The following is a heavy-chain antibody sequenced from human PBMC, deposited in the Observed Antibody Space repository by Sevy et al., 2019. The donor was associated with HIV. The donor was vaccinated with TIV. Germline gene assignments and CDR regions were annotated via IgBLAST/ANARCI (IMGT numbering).Heavy chain of an antibody. Sequence: ASVKVSCKASGYTFTGYYMHWVRQAPGQGLEWMGWINPNSGGTNYAQKFQGRVTMTRDTSISTAYMELSRLISDDTAVYYCARLGTYYDSSGSTDYWGQGTLVTVSS. D-gene: IGHD3-22*01. CDR2: INPNSGGT. V-gene: IGHV1-2*02. J-gene: IGHJ4*02. CDR3: ARLGTYYDSSGSTDY. CDR1: GYTFTGYY.